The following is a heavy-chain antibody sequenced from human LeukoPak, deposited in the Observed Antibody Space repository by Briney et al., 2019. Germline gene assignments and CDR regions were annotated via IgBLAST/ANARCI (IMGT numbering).Heavy chain of an antibody. CDR3: ARGRFLDAFDI. Sequence: PSETLSLTCTVSGGSISSYYWSWIRQPPGKGLEWIVYIYYSARTKSTPSLEGRVTISVRPSKSQFSLWLSSVTAADTAVYYCARGRFLDAFDIWGQGTMVTVS. CDR1: GGSISSYY. D-gene: IGHD3-3*01. V-gene: IGHV4-59*01. J-gene: IGHJ3*02. CDR2: IYYSART.